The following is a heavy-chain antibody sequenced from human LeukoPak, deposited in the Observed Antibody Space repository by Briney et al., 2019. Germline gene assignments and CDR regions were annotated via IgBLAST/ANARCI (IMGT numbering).Heavy chain of an antibody. CDR1: GGSISSYY. J-gene: IGHJ5*02. V-gene: IGHV4-4*07. D-gene: IGHD3-3*01. CDR2: IYSSGII. Sequence: PDTLSLTCTVSGGSISSYYWSWIRQPAGQAPEWIGRIYSSGIINYNPSLKSRVTMSLDNSKNQLSLKLSYVTAADTAVYYCARDTGKSGYPDHWGQGTLVSVSS. CDR3: ARDTGKSGYPDH.